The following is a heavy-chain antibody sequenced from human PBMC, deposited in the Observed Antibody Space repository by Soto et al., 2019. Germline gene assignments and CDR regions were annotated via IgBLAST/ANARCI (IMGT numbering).Heavy chain of an antibody. Sequence: SETLSLTCTVSGGSISRSRYYWGWIRQPPGKGLEWIGSIYYSGSTYYNPSLKSRVTISVDTSKNQFSLKLSSVTAADTAVYYCARNLVYCSSTSCYGNWFDPWGQGTLVTVS. CDR2: IYYSGST. J-gene: IGHJ5*02. D-gene: IGHD2-2*01. CDR1: GGSISRSRYY. CDR3: ARNLVYCSSTSCYGNWFDP. V-gene: IGHV4-39*01.